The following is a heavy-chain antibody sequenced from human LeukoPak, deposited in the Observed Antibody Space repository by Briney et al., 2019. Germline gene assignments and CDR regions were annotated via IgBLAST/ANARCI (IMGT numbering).Heavy chain of an antibody. Sequence: SAGSLRLSCAASGFTFSSYWMHRVRQAPGKGLVWVSRINSDGSSTSYADSVKGRFTISRDNAKNTLYLQMNSLRAEDTAVYYCARGSGPIVVVPAANDYWGQGTLVTVSS. J-gene: IGHJ4*02. CDR1: GFTFSSYW. CDR2: INSDGSST. CDR3: ARGSGPIVVVPAANDY. V-gene: IGHV3-74*01. D-gene: IGHD2-2*01.